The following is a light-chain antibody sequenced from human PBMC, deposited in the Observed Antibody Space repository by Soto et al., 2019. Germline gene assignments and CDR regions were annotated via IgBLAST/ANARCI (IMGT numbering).Light chain of an antibody. CDR3: AAWDDSLRGV. J-gene: IGLJ1*01. Sequence: QPVLTQPPSASGTPGQRVTISCSGSSSNIGSNYVYWYQQLPGTAPKLLIYRNNQRPSGVPDRFSGSKSGTSASLAISGLRSEDEADYYCAAWDDSLRGVFGTGTQLTVL. CDR1: SSNIGSNY. CDR2: RNN. V-gene: IGLV1-47*01.